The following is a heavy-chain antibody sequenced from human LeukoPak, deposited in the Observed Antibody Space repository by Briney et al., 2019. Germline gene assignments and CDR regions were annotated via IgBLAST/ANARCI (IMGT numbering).Heavy chain of an antibody. D-gene: IGHD4-17*01. CDR1: GFTFSSYA. Sequence: QSGGSLRLSCAASGFTFSSYAMSWVRQAPGKGLEWVSAISGSGGSTYYADSVKGRFTISRDNSENTLYLQMNSLRPEDTAIYYCARDSLRGDYESPTGYWGQGTLVSVSS. J-gene: IGHJ4*02. V-gene: IGHV3-23*01. CDR2: ISGSGGST. CDR3: ARDSLRGDYESPTGY.